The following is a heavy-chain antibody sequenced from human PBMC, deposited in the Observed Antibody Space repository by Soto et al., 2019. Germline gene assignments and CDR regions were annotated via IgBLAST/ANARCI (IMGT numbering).Heavy chain of an antibody. CDR3: ARERTRGFDP. Sequence: ASVKVSSKASGYTFTSYDINWVRQATGQGLEWMGWMNPNSGNTVYAQKFQGRVTMTRNTSISTAYMELSSLRSEDTAVYFCARERTRGFDPWGQGTLVTVSS. J-gene: IGHJ5*02. V-gene: IGHV1-8*01. CDR1: GYTFTSYD. CDR2: MNPNSGNT.